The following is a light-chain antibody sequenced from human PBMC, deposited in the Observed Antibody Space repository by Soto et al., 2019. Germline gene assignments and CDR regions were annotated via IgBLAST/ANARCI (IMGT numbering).Light chain of an antibody. CDR3: SSYTSSSTLV. J-gene: IGLJ2*01. CDR2: EVN. V-gene: IGLV2-14*01. CDR1: SSDVGAYNY. Sequence: QSALTQPASVSGSPGQSITISCNGTSSDVGAYNYVSWYQQHPGKAPKLMIFEVNNRPSGVSNRFSGSKSGNTASLAISGLQAEDEADYYCSSYTSSSTLVFGGGTKLTVL.